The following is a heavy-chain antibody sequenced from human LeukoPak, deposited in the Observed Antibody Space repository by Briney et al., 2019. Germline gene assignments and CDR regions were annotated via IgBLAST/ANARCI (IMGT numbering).Heavy chain of an antibody. Sequence: NSSETLSLTCAVYGGSFSGYYWSWIRQPPGKGLEWIGEINHSGSTNYNPSLKGRVTISVDTSKNQFSLKLSSVTAADTAVYYCARRRRVATWAPYYYYGMDVWGQGTTVTVSS. CDR1: GGSFSGYY. J-gene: IGHJ6*02. CDR2: INHSGST. V-gene: IGHV4-34*01. D-gene: IGHD5-12*01. CDR3: ARRRRVATWAPYYYYGMDV.